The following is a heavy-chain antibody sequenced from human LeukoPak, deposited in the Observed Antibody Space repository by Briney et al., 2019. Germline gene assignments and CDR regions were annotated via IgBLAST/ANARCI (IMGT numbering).Heavy chain of an antibody. Sequence: GGPLRLSCAASGFTFSHYWMTWVRQAPGKGLEWVANIKQDGSEKYYVDSLKGRFTISRDNAKNSLYLQINSLRAVDTAIYYCARDSGRFYIDYWGQGTLVTVSS. CDR1: GFTFSHYW. CDR2: IKQDGSEK. V-gene: IGHV3-7*03. J-gene: IGHJ4*02. D-gene: IGHD5-12*01. CDR3: ARDSGRFYIDY.